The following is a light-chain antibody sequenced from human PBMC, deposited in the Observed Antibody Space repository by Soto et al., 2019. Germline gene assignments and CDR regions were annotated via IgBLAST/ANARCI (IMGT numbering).Light chain of an antibody. CDR3: AAWDDSLRGVV. V-gene: IGLV1-47*01. CDR1: ISNIGSNY. CDR2: RND. J-gene: IGLJ3*02. Sequence: QSVLTQPPSASGTPGQRVAISCSGSISNIGSNYVYWYQQLPGTAPKLLIYRNDQRPSAVPDRFSGSKSGTSASLAISGLRSEDEADYYCAAWDDSLRGVVFGGGTKLTVL.